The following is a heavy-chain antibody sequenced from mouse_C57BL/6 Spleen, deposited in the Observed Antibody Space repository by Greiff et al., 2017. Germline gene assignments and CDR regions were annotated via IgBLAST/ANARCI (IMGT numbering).Heavy chain of an antibody. CDR3: TRRLRLRYYAMDY. CDR1: GYTFTDYE. Sequence: QVQLQQSGAELVRPGASVTLSCKASGYTFTDYEMHWVKQTPVHGLEWIGAIVPETGGTAYNQKFKGKAILTADKSSSTAYMELRSLTSEDSAVYYCTRRLRLRYYAMDYWGQGTSVTVSS. V-gene: IGHV1-15*01. CDR2: IVPETGGT. J-gene: IGHJ4*01. D-gene: IGHD3-2*02.